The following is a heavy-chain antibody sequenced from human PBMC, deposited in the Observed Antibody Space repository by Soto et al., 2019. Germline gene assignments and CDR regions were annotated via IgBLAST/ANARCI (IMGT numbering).Heavy chain of an antibody. CDR3: ARTCPLGACYNHDFYKYGLDV. V-gene: IGHV1-18*04. J-gene: IGHJ6*02. D-gene: IGHD3-10*01. Sequence: QIRLEQSESEVKKPGASVRVSCKASGYTFATYGFSWVRQAPGQGPEWMGWISAYNGETRLAERFQGRVTMTTDTATAAGFMDLRSLRTDATAVYYCARTCPLGACYNHDFYKYGLDVWGQGTTIIVSS. CDR1: GYTFATYG. CDR2: ISAYNGET.